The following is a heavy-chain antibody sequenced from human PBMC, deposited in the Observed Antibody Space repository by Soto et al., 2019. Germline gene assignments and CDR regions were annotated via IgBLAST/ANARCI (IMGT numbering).Heavy chain of an antibody. CDR1: GFTFSSYA. CDR2: ISYDGSNK. D-gene: IGHD6-6*01. J-gene: IGHJ4*02. V-gene: IGHV3-30-3*01. CDR3: ARDGAARPFDY. Sequence: SGGSLRLSCAASGFTFSSYAMHWVRQAPGKGLEWVAVISYDGSNKYYADSVKGRFTISRDNSKNTLYLQMNSLRAEDTAVYYCARDGAARPFDYWGQGTLVTVSS.